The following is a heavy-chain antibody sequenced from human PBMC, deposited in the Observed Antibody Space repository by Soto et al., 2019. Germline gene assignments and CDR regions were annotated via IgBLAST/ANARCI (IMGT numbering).Heavy chain of an antibody. CDR1: GFTFSSYA. CDR2: ISYDGSNK. J-gene: IGHJ4*02. D-gene: IGHD5-12*01. Sequence: GGSLRLSCAASGFTFSSYAMHWVRQAPGKGLEWVAVISYDGSNKYYADSVKGRFTISRDNSKNTLYLQMNSLRAEDTAVYYCARVLSGGYEYYFDYWGQGTLVTVSS. CDR3: ARVLSGGYEYYFDY. V-gene: IGHV3-30-3*01.